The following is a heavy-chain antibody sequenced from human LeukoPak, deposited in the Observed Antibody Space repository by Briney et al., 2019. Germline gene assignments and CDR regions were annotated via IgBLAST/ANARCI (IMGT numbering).Heavy chain of an antibody. Sequence: SETLSLTCTVSGGSISSYYWSWIRQPPGKGLEGMGYIYYSGSTNYNPSLKSRVTISVDTSKNQFSLKLSSVTAADTAVYYCARVLTIFGVVDAFDIWGQGTMVTVSS. CDR2: IYYSGST. CDR1: GGSISSYY. V-gene: IGHV4-59*01. J-gene: IGHJ3*02. CDR3: ARVLTIFGVVDAFDI. D-gene: IGHD3-3*01.